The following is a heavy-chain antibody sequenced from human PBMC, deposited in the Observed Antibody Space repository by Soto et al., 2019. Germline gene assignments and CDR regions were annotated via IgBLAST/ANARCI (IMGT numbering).Heavy chain of an antibody. J-gene: IGHJ4*02. CDR3: SRDSGRFYSDY. CDR2: LNPDGSEK. D-gene: IGHD1-26*01. V-gene: IGHV3-7*04. Sequence: EVQLVESGGGLVQPGGSLRLSCAASGFTFSTYWMTWVRQAPGKGLEWVANLNPDGSEKYYVDSLKGRFTLSRDNAKPSLYNQMNSLRAEDTAVYYCSRDSGRFYSDYWGQGTLVTFSS. CDR1: GFTFSTYW.